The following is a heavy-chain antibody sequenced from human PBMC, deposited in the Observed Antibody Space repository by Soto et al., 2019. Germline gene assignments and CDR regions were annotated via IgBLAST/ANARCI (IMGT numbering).Heavy chain of an antibody. CDR1: GFTFSSYS. CDR3: ASPLIFGYCSGGSCSGAFDI. D-gene: IGHD2-15*01. CDR2: ISSSSSYI. Sequence: PGGSLRLSCAASGFTFSSYSMNWVRQAPGKGLEWVSSISSSSSYIYYADSVKGRFTISRDNAKNSLYLQMNSLRAEDTAVYYCASPLIFGYCSGGSCSGAFDIWGQGTRVTVSS. J-gene: IGHJ3*02. V-gene: IGHV3-21*04.